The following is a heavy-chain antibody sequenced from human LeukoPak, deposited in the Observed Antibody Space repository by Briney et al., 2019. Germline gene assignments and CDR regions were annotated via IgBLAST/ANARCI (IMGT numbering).Heavy chain of an antibody. V-gene: IGHV4-4*02. CDR1: GVSISSSNW. CDR3: ARRYGSGSSYFDY. J-gene: IGHJ4*02. D-gene: IGHD3-10*01. Sequence: SGTLSLTCAVSGVSISSSNWWSWVRQPPGKGLEWIGEIYHSGSTNYNPSLKSRVTISVDKSKNQFSLKLSSVTAADTAVYYCARRYGSGSSYFDYWGQGTLVTVSS. CDR2: IYHSGST.